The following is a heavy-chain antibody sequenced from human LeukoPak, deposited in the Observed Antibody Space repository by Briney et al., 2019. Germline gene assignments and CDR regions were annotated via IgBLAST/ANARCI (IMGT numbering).Heavy chain of an antibody. V-gene: IGHV4-39*01. CDR1: GGSISSSSYY. Sequence: SETLSLTCTVSGGSISSSSYYWGWIRQPPGKGLEWIGSIYYSGSTYYNPSLKSRVTISVDTSKNQFSLKLSSVTAADTAVYYCASNPEKYYYDSSGYYQYFQHWGQGTLVTVSS. CDR3: ASNPEKYYYDSSGYYQYFQH. D-gene: IGHD3-22*01. CDR2: IYYSGST. J-gene: IGHJ1*01.